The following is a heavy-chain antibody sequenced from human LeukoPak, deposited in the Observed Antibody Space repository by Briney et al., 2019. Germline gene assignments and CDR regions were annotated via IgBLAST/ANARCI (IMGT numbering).Heavy chain of an antibody. D-gene: IGHD2-2*01. CDR3: GRDRRGYVSSTSCYRHRHYGMVV. CDR1: GGSFSGYY. CDR2: INHSGST. Sequence: SETLSLTCAVYGGSFSGYYWSWIRQPPGKGLEWIGEINHSGSTNYHPSLKSRVNISVDTSKNQFSLKLRSVPGADTAVYYCGRDRRGYVSSTSCYRHRHYGMVVWGQGTTVTVSS. J-gene: IGHJ6*02. V-gene: IGHV4-34*01.